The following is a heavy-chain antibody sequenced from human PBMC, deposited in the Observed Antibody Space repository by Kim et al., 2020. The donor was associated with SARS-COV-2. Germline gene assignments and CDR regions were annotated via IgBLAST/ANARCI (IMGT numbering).Heavy chain of an antibody. D-gene: IGHD2-15*01. CDR2: ISDSSGSI. Sequence: GGSLRLSCAASGFTVSNHGMSWVRQAPGKGLEWVSVISDSSGSIYYVDSVKGRFTISRDNSKNTVYLQMNSLRVEDTAVYYCGKCSGGNCLDYYFDYWGQGTLVTVSS. CDR3: GKCSGGNCLDYYFDY. CDR1: GFTVSNHG. J-gene: IGHJ4*02. V-gene: IGHV3-23*01.